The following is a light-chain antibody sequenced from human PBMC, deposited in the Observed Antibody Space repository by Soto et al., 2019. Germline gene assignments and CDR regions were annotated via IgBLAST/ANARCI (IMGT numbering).Light chain of an antibody. CDR2: DAS. Sequence: EIVLTESPGTLSLSPGERATLSCRASQSLNTYLAWYQQKPGQAPRLLIYDASNRATGIPDRFSGSGSGTDFTLTISRLEPEDFAVYYCQHYGSSPSTFGRGTKVDI. V-gene: IGKV3-20*01. CDR1: QSLNTY. CDR3: QHYGSSPST. J-gene: IGKJ1*01.